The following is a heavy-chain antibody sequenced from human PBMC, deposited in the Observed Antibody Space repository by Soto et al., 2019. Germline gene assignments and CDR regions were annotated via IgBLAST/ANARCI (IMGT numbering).Heavy chain of an antibody. J-gene: IGHJ4*02. CDR1: GYTFSNFW. CDR2: IYVADSDT. Sequence: GESLKISCEGSGYTFSNFWIGWVRQRPGKGLESMGIIYVADSDTRYSPSFQGHVTISVDKSISTAYLQWSSLKASDTAIYYCARTDNPSFQFDYWGQGTLVTVHS. D-gene: IGHD1-1*01. V-gene: IGHV5-51*01. CDR3: ARTDNPSFQFDY.